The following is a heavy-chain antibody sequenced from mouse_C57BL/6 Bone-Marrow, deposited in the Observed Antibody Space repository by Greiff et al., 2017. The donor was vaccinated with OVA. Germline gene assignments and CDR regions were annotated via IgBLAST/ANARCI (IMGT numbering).Heavy chain of an antibody. V-gene: IGHV2-6-1*01. Sequence: VKLQESGPGLVAPSQSLSITCTVSGFSLTSYGVHWVRQPPGKGLEWLVVIWSDGSTTYNSAHKSRLSISKDNSKSQVFLKMNSLQTDDTAMYYCARQGDYYGSSYSAMDYWGQGTSVTVSS. CDR1: GFSLTSYG. D-gene: IGHD1-1*01. J-gene: IGHJ4*01. CDR2: IWSDGST. CDR3: ARQGDYYGSSYSAMDY.